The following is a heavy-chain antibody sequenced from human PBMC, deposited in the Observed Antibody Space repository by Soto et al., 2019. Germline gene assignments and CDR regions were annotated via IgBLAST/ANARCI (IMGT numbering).Heavy chain of an antibody. CDR3: AKYSFDGVGVKHDYFDY. CDR2: ISGSDDTT. CDR1: GFSFSNYA. V-gene: IGHV3-23*01. J-gene: IGHJ4*02. D-gene: IGHD1-26*01. Sequence: GGSLRLSCAASGFSFSNYAMSWVRQAPGKGLEWVSAISGSDDTTYYADSVKGRFTISRDYSKSILYLHMNSLRGEDTAVYYWAKYSFDGVGVKHDYFDYWGQGSLVTVSS.